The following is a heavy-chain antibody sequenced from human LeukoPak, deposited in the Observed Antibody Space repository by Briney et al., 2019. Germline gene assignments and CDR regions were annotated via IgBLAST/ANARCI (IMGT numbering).Heavy chain of an antibody. Sequence: ASVKVSCKASGYTFTSYDINWVRQATGQGLEWMGWMNPNSGNTGYAQKFQGRVTMTRNTSISTAYMELSSLRSEDTAVYYCAREIGHCSSTSCLYYYYYYYGMDVWGQGTTVTVSS. V-gene: IGHV1-8*01. CDR2: MNPNSGNT. D-gene: IGHD2-2*01. CDR1: GYTFTSYD. J-gene: IGHJ6*02. CDR3: AREIGHCSSTSCLYYYYYYYGMDV.